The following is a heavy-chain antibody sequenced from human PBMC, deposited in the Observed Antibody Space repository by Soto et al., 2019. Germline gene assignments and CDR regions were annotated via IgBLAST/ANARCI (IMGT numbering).Heavy chain of an antibody. V-gene: IGHV4-39*01. J-gene: IGHJ4*02. CDR2: IYYSGST. D-gene: IGHD3-3*01. CDR3: ARGEPITIFGVVPYYFDY. CDR1: GGSISSSSYY. Sequence: PSETLSLTCTVSGGSISSSSYYWGWIRQPPGKGLEWIGSIYYSGSTYYNPSLKSRVTISVDTSKNQFSLKLSSVTAADTAVYYCARGEPITIFGVVPYYFDYWGQGTLVTVSS.